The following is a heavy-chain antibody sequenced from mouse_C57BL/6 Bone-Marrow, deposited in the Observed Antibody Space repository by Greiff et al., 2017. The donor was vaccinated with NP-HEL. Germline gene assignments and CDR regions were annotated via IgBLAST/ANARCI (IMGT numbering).Heavy chain of an antibody. CDR3: ARGGYDGDYYAMDY. V-gene: IGHV5-15*01. D-gene: IGHD2-2*01. CDR1: GFTFSDYG. Sequence: EVKLVESGGGLVQPGGSLKLSCAASGFTFSDYGMAWVRQAPRKGPEWVAFISNLAYSIYSADTVTGRFTLSRENAKNTLYLEMSSLRSEDTAMYYCARGGYDGDYYAMDYWGQGTSVTVSS. CDR2: ISNLAYSI. J-gene: IGHJ4*01.